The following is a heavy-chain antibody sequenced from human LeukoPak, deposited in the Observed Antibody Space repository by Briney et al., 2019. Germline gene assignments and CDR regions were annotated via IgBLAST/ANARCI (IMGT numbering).Heavy chain of an antibody. J-gene: IGHJ4*02. V-gene: IGHV1-69*01. CDR2: IIPIFGTA. CDR3: ARDEGARRGYSYAVFDY. D-gene: IGHD5-18*01. Sequence: GASVKVSCKASGGTFSSYAISWVRQAPGQGLEWMGGIIPIFGTANYAQKFQGRVTITADESTSTAYMELSSLRSEDTAVYYCARDEGARRGYSYAVFDYWGQGTLVTASS. CDR1: GGTFSSYA.